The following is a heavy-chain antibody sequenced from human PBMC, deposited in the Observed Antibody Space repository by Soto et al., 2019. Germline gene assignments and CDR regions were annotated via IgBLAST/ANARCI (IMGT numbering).Heavy chain of an antibody. CDR2: ISGTGGST. CDR3: AKAYGDYVFVY. D-gene: IGHD4-17*01. J-gene: IGHJ4*02. CDR1: GFTFSSYA. V-gene: IGHV3-23*01. Sequence: PGGSLRLSCAASGFTFSSYAMSWVRQAPGKGLEWVSAISGTGGSTNYADSVKGRFTISRDNSKNTLYLQMNSLRAEDTAVYYYAKAYGDYVFVYWGQGTLGTGS.